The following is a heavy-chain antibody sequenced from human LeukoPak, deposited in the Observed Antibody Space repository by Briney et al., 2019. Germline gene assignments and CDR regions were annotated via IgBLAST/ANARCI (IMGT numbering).Heavy chain of an antibody. CDR1: GFTFSSYA. CDR3: AREDYYDSSGYYPGQPFDY. CDR2: ISYDGSNK. Sequence: GGSLRLSCAASGFTFSSYAMHWVRQAPGKGLEWVAVISYDGSNKYYADSVKGRFTISRDNSKNTLYLQMNSLRAEDTAVYYCAREDYYDSSGYYPGQPFDYWGQGTLVTVSS. J-gene: IGHJ4*02. D-gene: IGHD3-22*01. V-gene: IGHV3-30-3*01.